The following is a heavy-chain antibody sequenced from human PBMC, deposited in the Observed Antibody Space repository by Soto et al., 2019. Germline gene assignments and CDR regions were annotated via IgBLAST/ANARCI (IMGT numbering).Heavy chain of an antibody. CDR2: MNPNSGDT. Sequence: ASVKVSCKASGYTFTNYGISWVRQAPGQGLEWMGWMNPNSGDTGYSQKFQGRVTITRDTSASTAYMELSSLRSEDTAVYYCTRDGGVPYSGGWYVGSMDVWGQGTTVTV. J-gene: IGHJ6*02. CDR1: GYTFTNYG. D-gene: IGHD6-19*01. V-gene: IGHV1-8*03. CDR3: TRDGGVPYSGGWYVGSMDV.